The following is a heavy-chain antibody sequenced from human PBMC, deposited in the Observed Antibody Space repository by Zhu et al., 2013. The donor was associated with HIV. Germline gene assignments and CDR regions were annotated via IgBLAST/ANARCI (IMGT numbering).Heavy chain of an antibody. CDR3: ARAPAAAGTLLDY. Sequence: VQLQESGPGLVKPSETLSLTCAVSGYSISSGYYWGWIRQPPGKGLEWIGSIYHSGSTYYNPSLKSRVTISVDTSKNQFSLKLSSVTAADTAVYYCARAPAAAGTLLDYWGQGTLVTVSS. J-gene: IGHJ4*02. CDR1: GYSISSGYY. D-gene: IGHD6-13*01. CDR2: IYHSGST. V-gene: IGHV4-38-2*01.